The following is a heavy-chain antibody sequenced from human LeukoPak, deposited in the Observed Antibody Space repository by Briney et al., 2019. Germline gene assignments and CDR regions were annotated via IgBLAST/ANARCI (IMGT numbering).Heavy chain of an antibody. CDR1: GFTFSTYG. V-gene: IGHV3-33*03. J-gene: IGHJ4*02. CDR2: VLSDGNNK. Sequence: GGSLRLSCAASGFTFSTYGMHWVRLAPGKGLEWVAVVLSDGNNKYYADSVKGRFTISRDNSKNTVYLQMNSLTAEDTAVYYCARDDFWSGNLDYWGQGSLVTVSS. D-gene: IGHD3-3*01. CDR3: ARDDFWSGNLDY.